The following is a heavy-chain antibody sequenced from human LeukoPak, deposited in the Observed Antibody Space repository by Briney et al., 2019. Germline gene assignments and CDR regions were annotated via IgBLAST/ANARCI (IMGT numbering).Heavy chain of an antibody. V-gene: IGHV3-13*01. CDR3: ARAHRYSYGLDAFDI. CDR2: IGTAGDT. J-gene: IGHJ3*02. Sequence: GGSLRLSCAASGFTFSSFDMHWVRQATGKGLEWVSAIGTAGDTYYPGSVKGRFTISRENAKNSLYLQMNSLRAGDTAVYYCARAHRYSYGLDAFDIWGQGTMVTVSS. D-gene: IGHD5-18*01. CDR1: GFTFSSFD.